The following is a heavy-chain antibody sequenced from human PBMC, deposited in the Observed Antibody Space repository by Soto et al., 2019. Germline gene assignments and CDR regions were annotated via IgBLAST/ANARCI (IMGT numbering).Heavy chain of an antibody. D-gene: IGHD3-9*01. CDR2: IYPGDSDT. Sequence: EVQLVQAGAEVKKPGESLKISCKGSGYVFSTYWLGWVRLMPGNGLEWMGVIYPGDSDTRYSPSFQGQVTISADKSISTAYLQWSSLKASDTAMYYCATSLLTGDVDVFDIWGQGTMVIVSS. CDR1: GYVFSTYW. J-gene: IGHJ3*02. V-gene: IGHV5-51*01. CDR3: ATSLLTGDVDVFDI.